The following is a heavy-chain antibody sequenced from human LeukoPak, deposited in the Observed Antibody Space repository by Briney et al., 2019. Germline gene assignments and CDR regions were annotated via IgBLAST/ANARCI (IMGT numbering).Heavy chain of an antibody. V-gene: IGHV4-59*11. Sequence: SETLSLTCNVSGDSINNHYWSWIRQSPTQGLEWIAYIYYSGSTKYNPSLKSRVTISVDTSKNQFSLKLSSVTAADTAVYYCARGLGGSGSYGLDPWGQGTLVTVSS. CDR1: GDSINNHY. CDR3: ARGLGGSGSYGLDP. D-gene: IGHD1-26*01. J-gene: IGHJ5*02. CDR2: IYYSGST.